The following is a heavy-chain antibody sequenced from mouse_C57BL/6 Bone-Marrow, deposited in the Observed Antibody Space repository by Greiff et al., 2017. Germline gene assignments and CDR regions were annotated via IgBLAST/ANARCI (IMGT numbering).Heavy chain of an antibody. V-gene: IGHV1-81*01. CDR3: ARSRDGSNYFDY. Sequence: QVQLQQSGAELARPGASVKLSCKASGYTFTSYGISWVKQRTGQGLEWIGEIYPRSGNTYYNEKFKGKATLTADQSSSTAYMELRSLTSEDSAVYFCARSRDGSNYFDYWGQGTTLTVSS. D-gene: IGHD3-3*01. J-gene: IGHJ2*01. CDR2: IYPRSGNT. CDR1: GYTFTSYG.